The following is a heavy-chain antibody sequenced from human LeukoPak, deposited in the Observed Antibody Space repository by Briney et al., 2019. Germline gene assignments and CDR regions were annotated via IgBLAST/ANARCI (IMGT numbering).Heavy chain of an antibody. CDR3: ASLDSGGYSAY. J-gene: IGHJ4*02. CDR2: INHSGST. V-gene: IGHV4-34*01. CDR1: GGSFSGYY. D-gene: IGHD3-22*01. Sequence: SETLSLTCAVYGGSFSGYYWSWIRQPPGKGLEWIGEINHSGSTNYNPSLKSRVTISVDTSKNQFSLKLSSVTAADTAVYYCASLDSGGYSAYWGQGTLVTVSS.